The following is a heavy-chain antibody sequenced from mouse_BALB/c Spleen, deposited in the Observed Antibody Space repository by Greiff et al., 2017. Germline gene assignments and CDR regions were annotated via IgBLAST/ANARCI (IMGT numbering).Heavy chain of an antibody. V-gene: IGHV5-17*02. J-gene: IGHJ4*01. CDR2: ISSGSSTI. CDR3: AREQPYYYAMDY. Sequence: EVHLVESGGGLVQPGGSRKLSCAASGFTFSSFGMHWVRQAPEKGLEWVAYISSGSSTIYYADTVKGRFTISRDNPKNTLFLQMTSLRSEDTAMYYCAREQPYYYAMDYWGQGTSVTVSS. CDR1: GFTFSSFG. D-gene: IGHD6-1*01.